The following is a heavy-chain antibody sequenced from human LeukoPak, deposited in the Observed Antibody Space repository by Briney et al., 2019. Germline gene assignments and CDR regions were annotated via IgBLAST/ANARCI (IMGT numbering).Heavy chain of an antibody. CDR3: VRPQSGGTDNYFDY. CDR1: GGSISSSSYY. Sequence: SETLSLTCTVSGGSISSSSYYWGWIRQPPGKGLEWIGSIYYSGSTYYNPSLKSRVTISVDTSKNQFSLKLSSVTAADTAVYYCVRPQSGGTDNYFDYWGQGTLVTVSS. J-gene: IGHJ4*02. D-gene: IGHD4-23*01. CDR2: IYYSGST. V-gene: IGHV4-39*07.